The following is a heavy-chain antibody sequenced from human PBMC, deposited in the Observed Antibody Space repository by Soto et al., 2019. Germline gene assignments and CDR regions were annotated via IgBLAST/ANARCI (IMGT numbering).Heavy chain of an antibody. D-gene: IGHD1-26*01. Sequence: EASVKVSCKASGYTFTGYYMHWVRQAPGQGLEWMGWINPNSGGTNYAQKFQGRVTMTRDTSISTAYMELSRLRSDDTAVYYCARAVGNYGYYYYYGMDVWGQGTTVTVSS. V-gene: IGHV1-2*02. CDR3: ARAVGNYGYYYYYGMDV. CDR2: INPNSGGT. CDR1: GYTFTGYY. J-gene: IGHJ6*02.